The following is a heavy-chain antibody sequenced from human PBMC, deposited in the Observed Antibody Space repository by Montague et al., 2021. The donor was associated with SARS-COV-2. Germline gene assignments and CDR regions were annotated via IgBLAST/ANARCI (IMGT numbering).Heavy chain of an antibody. D-gene: IGHD3-22*01. CDR3: ARGRQHINMVVVVVTGGEYCFDF. Sequence: SETLSLTCAVYDGSFSDYYWTWIRQPPGKGLEWIGGINHRGSTNYNPSLKSRVTISVDTSKNQFSLKMTSVTAADTAVYYCARGRQHINMVVVVVTGGEYCFDFWGQGTLVAVSS. V-gene: IGHV4-34*01. J-gene: IGHJ4*02. CDR2: INHRGST. CDR1: DGSFSDYY.